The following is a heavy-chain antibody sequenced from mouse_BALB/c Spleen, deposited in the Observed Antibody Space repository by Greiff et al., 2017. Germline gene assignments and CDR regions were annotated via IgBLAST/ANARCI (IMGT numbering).Heavy chain of an antibody. CDR2: IYPGDGDT. J-gene: IGHJ2*01. Sequence: QVQLKQSGAELARPGASVKLSCKASGYTFTSYWMQWVKQRPGQGLEWIGAIYPGDGDTRYTQKFKGKATLTADKSSSTAYMQLSSLASEDSAVYYCARTMITTRDFDCWGQGTTLTVSS. D-gene: IGHD2-4*01. V-gene: IGHV1-87*01. CDR1: GYTFTSYW. CDR3: ARTMITTRDFDC.